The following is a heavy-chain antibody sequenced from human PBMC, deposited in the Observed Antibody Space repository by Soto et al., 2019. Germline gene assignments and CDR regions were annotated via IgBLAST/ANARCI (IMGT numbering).Heavy chain of an antibody. J-gene: IGHJ3*01. V-gene: IGHV1-2*02. Sequence: QVHLAQSGAEVKKPGASVKVSCMASGYNFIAQNIHWVRQAPGLGLEWMGKMNPNSGGSDYAQGFQGRVTVTRDTSVSTVYMELTSLKAVDTAVCCCAGERHLNSPSDAFDLWGEGTMVIVSS. D-gene: IGHD3-10*01. CDR3: AGERHLNSPSDAFDL. CDR1: GYNFIAQN. CDR2: MNPNSGGS.